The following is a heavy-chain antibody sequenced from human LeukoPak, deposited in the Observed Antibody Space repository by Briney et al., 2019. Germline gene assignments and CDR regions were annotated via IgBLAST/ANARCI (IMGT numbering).Heavy chain of an antibody. CDR1: GFTFSSYA. V-gene: IGHV3-23*01. D-gene: IGHD3-22*01. J-gene: IGHJ6*02. CDR3: AKEGDSSGYYYPRGMDV. Sequence: GGSLRLSCAASGFTFSSYAMSWVRQAPGKGLEWVSAISGSGGSTYYADSVKGRFTISRDNSKNTLYLQMNSLRAEDTAVYYCAKEGDSSGYYYPRGMDVWGQGTTVTVSS. CDR2: ISGSGGST.